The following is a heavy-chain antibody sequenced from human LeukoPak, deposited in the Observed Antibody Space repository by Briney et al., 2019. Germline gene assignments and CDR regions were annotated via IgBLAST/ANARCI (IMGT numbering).Heavy chain of an antibody. CDR3: ARGGSGRDSSGWNY. J-gene: IGHJ4*02. CDR1: GGTFSSYA. V-gene: IGHV1-46*01. CDR2: INPSGGST. Sequence: ASVKVSCKASGGTFSSYAISWVRQAPGQGLEWMGIINPSGGSTSYAQKFQGRVTMTRDTSTSTVYMELSSLRSEDTAVYYCARGGSGRDSSGWNYWGQGTLVTVSS. D-gene: IGHD6-19*01.